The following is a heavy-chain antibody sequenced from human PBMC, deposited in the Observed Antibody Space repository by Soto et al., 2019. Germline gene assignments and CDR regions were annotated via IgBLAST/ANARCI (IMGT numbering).Heavy chain of an antibody. CDR2: FDPQDGET. J-gene: IGHJ6*02. D-gene: IGHD6-13*01. Sequence: QVQLVQSGAEVKKPGASVKVSYKLSGYSLTELAIHWVRQAPGKGLEWMGGFDPQDGETIYAQKFQGSVTMTEDTSTDTAYMELSSLRSEDTAVYYCATVQRQGSTWYYSYVMDVWGQGTTVTVSS. CDR3: ATVQRQGSTWYYSYVMDV. V-gene: IGHV1-24*01. CDR1: GYSLTELA.